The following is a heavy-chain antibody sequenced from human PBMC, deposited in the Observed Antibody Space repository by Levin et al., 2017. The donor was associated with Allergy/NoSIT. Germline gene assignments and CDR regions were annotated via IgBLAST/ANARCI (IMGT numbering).Heavy chain of an antibody. CDR2: ISYDGSNK. D-gene: IGHD3-10*01. CDR1: GFTFSSYA. CDR3: ARDPKFLLWFGELLYLPTTGHGMDV. Sequence: QTGGSLRLSCAASGFTFSSYAMHWVRQAPGKGLEWVAVISYDGSNKYYADSVKGRFTISRDNSKNTLYLQMNSLRAEDTAVYYCARDPKFLLWFGELLYLPTTGHGMDVWGQGTTVTVSS. J-gene: IGHJ6*02. V-gene: IGHV3-30*04.